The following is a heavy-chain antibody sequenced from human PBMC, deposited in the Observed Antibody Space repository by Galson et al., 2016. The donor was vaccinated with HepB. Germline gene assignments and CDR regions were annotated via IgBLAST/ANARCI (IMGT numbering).Heavy chain of an antibody. CDR1: GFSFSGYA. J-gene: IGHJ4*02. V-gene: IGHV3-23*01. Sequence: SLRLSCAASGFSFSGYAMSWVRLAPGKGLEWVSAIDGSGDTTYYADSVKGRFTISRDNSKNTLYLQMNSLRAEDTAVYYCARGRRYDFWSGYPPFDYWGQGTLVTVSS. CDR2: IDGSGDTT. D-gene: IGHD3-3*01. CDR3: ARGRRYDFWSGYPPFDY.